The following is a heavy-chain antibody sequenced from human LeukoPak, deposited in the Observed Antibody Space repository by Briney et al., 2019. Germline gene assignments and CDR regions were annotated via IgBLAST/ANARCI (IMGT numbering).Heavy chain of an antibody. J-gene: IGHJ5*02. CDR2: IRSKANSYAT. D-gene: IGHD1-1*01. Sequence: PGGSLRLSCAASGFTFSGSTMHWVRQASGKGLGWVGRIRSKANSYATAYAASVKGRFTISRDDSKNTAYLQMNSLKTEDTAVYYCAREQGTMDPWGQGTLVTVSS. V-gene: IGHV3-73*01. CDR1: GFTFSGST. CDR3: AREQGTMDP.